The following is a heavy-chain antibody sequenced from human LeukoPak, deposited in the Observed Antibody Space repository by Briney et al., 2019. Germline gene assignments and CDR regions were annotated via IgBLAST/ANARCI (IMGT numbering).Heavy chain of an antibody. J-gene: IGHJ4*02. CDR1: GGSFSGYY. CDR2: TNHSGST. D-gene: IGHD6-19*01. CDR3: ARRQAVAGTRY. Sequence: PSETLSLTCAVYGGSFSGYYWSWIRQPPGKGLEWIGETNHSGSTNYNPSLKSRVTISVDTSKNQFSLKLSSVTAADTAVYYCARRQAVAGTRYWGQGTLVTVSS. V-gene: IGHV4-34*01.